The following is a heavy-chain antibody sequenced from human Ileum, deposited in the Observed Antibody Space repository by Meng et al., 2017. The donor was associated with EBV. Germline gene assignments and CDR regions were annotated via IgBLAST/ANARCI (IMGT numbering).Heavy chain of an antibody. CDR3: TRQPSHGVFEN. CDR2: SIPTIDTV. V-gene: IGHV1-69*01. Sequence: QVRLVQSGAEVKKPGSSVKVSCKASGDTFKGHNFGWLRQAPGQGLEWMGGSIPTIDTVAQKFQGRVTITADESTTTAYMELTNLTSDDTAVYYCTRQPSHGVFENWGQGTLVTVSS. J-gene: IGHJ4*02. CDR1: GDTFKGHN. D-gene: IGHD3-3*01.